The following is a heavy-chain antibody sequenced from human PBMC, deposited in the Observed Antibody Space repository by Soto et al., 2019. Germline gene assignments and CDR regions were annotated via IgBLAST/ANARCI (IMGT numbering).Heavy chain of an antibody. J-gene: IGHJ6*02. CDR3: AREPERRGMDV. Sequence: QVQLQESGPGLVKPSQTLSLTCTVSGGSISSGGYYWSWIRQHPGKGLEWLGYIYYSGSTYYNPSLKSRVTITVDTSKHQFSLKLSSVTAADTAVYYCAREPERRGMDVWGQGTTVTVSS. V-gene: IGHV4-31*03. CDR1: GGSISSGGYY. CDR2: IYYSGST.